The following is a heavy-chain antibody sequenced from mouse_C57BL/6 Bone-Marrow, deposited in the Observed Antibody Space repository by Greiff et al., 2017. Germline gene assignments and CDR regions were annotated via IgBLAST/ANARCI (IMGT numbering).Heavy chain of an antibody. Sequence: EVQLVESEGGLVQPGSSMKLSCTASGFTFSDYYMAWVRQVPEKGLEWVANINSDGSGTNYLDPFKSSFIISGDNATNILYLQMSSLKSEDTATYYCASVYYEGFAYWGQGTLVTVSA. D-gene: IGHD2-4*01. CDR2: INSDGSGT. V-gene: IGHV5-16*01. J-gene: IGHJ3*01. CDR3: ASVYYEGFAY. CDR1: GFTFSDYY.